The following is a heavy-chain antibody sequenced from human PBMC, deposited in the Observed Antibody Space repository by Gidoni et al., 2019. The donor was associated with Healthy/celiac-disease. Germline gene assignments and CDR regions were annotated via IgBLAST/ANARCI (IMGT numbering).Heavy chain of an antibody. V-gene: IGHV4-39*01. Sequence: GLEWIGSIYYSGSTYYNPSLKSRVTISVDTSKNQFSLKLSSVTAADTAVYYCARHTIGPYSSSSVFDYWGQGTLVTVSS. D-gene: IGHD6-6*01. CDR3: ARHTIGPYSSSSVFDY. CDR2: IYYSGST. J-gene: IGHJ4*02.